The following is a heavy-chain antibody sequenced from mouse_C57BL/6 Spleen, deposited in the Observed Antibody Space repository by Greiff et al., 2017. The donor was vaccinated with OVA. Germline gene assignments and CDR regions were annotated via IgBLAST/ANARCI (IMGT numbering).Heavy chain of an antibody. J-gene: IGHJ3*01. D-gene: IGHD1-1*01. V-gene: IGHV14-4*01. CDR3: TTVVEGGFAY. CDR2: IDPENGDT. CDR1: GFNIKDDY. Sequence: EVMLVESGAELVRPGASVKLSCTASGFNIKDDYMHWVKQRPEQGLEWIGWIDPENGDTEYASKFQGKATITADTSSNTAYLQLSSLTSEDTAVYYCTTVVEGGFAYWGQGTLVTVSA.